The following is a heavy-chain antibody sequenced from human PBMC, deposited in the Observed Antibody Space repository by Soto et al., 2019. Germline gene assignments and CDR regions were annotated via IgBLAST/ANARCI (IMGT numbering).Heavy chain of an antibody. CDR1: GGSISSSDYY. J-gene: IGHJ4*02. D-gene: IGHD2-2*01. CDR2: IYYSGST. CDR3: AGYYCGSTSCFLFDQ. V-gene: IGHV4-30-4*01. Sequence: PSETLSLTCTVSGGSISSSDYYWTWIRQPPGKGLEWIGYIYYSGSTHYNPSFKSRVTISVDTSKNQFSLRLNSVTAADTAVYYCAGYYCGSTSCFLFDQWGEGTPVTVPS.